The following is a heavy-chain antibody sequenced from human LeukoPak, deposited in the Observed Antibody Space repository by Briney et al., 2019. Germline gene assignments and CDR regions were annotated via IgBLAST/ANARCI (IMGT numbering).Heavy chain of an antibody. V-gene: IGHV4-30-4*07. J-gene: IGHJ5*02. CDR2: IYYSGST. D-gene: IGHD6-19*01. Sequence: PSQTLSLTCAVSGGSISSGGYSWSWIRQTPGKGLEWIGYIYYSGSTYYSPSLKSRVTISVDTSKNEFSLKLSSVTAADTAVYYCARGYSSGWYLLGDNWFDPWGQGTLVTVSS. CDR3: ARGYSSGWYLLGDNWFDP. CDR1: GGSISSGGYS.